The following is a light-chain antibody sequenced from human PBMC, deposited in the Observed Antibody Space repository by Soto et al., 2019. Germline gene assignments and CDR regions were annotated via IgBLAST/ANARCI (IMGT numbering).Light chain of an antibody. CDR1: SSDVGGYNY. CDR3: SSYTNSHTVV. J-gene: IGLJ2*01. Sequence: QSVLTQPASVSESPGQSITISCTGTSSDVGGYNYVSWYQQHPGKAPKLMIYDVSIRPSGVSNHFSGSKTGNTASLTISGIQADDEADYYCSSYTNSHTVVFGGGTQLTVL. CDR2: DVS. V-gene: IGLV2-14*01.